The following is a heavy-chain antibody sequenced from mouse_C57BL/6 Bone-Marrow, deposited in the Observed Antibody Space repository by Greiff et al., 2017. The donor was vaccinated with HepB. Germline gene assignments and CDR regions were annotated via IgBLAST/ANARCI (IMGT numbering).Heavy chain of an antibody. D-gene: IGHD1-1*01. J-gene: IGHJ4*01. CDR3: ARVRATVVARGDY. Sequence: EVKLMESGPGLVKPSQSLSLTCSVTGYSITSGYYWNWIRQFPGNKLEWMGYISYDGSNNYNPSLKNRISITRDTSKNQFFLKLNSVTTEDTATYYCARVRATVVARGDYWGQGTSVTVSS. CDR2: ISYDGSN. CDR1: GYSITSGYY. V-gene: IGHV3-6*01.